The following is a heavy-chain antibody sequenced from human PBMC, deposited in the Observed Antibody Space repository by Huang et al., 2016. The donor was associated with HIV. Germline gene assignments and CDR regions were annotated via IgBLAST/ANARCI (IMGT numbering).Heavy chain of an antibody. CDR3: ARDATKNPRGWFDP. CDR2: INHLGIP. Sequence: QVHLQQWGAGLLKSAETLSLTCAVYGGSLSGYYWSWLRQTPGKGLAWIGEINHLGIPNHKPSLKSRVSISMDGSKKQFSLKLRSISDADTAVYFCARDATKNPRGWFDPWGQGTLVTVSS. D-gene: IGHD3-10*01. J-gene: IGHJ5*02. CDR1: GGSLSGYY. V-gene: IGHV4-34*02.